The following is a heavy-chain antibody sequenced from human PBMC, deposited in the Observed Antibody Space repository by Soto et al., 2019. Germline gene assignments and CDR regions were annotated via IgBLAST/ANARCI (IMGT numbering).Heavy chain of an antibody. CDR2: VNHSGST. J-gene: IGHJ4*02. V-gene: IGHV4-34*01. CDR1: GGSFNGYY. CDR3: ARAPDKYYFDS. Sequence: PSETLSLTCAVYGGSFNGYYWTWIRQPPGKGPEWIGDVNHSGSTNYNPSLKSRVTISVDTSKNQFSLKLRSVTAADMALFYCARAPDKYYFDSWGQGTLVTVSS.